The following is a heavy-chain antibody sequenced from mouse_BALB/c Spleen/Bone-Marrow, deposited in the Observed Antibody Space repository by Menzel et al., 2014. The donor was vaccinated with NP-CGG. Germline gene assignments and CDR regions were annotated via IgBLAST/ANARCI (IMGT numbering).Heavy chain of an antibody. CDR3: VRNGLIWCFDV. D-gene: IGHD6-5*01. Sequence: VMLVESGPGLVAPSQSLSNTCTVSGFSLTNFGVHWVRQPPGKGLEWLVVMWGDGSTTYNSALKSRLSISKDNSKSQVFLKMNSLQTDDTAIYYCVRNGLIWCFDVWGAGTTVTVSS. CDR1: GFSLTNFG. CDR2: MWGDGST. V-gene: IGHV2-6*02. J-gene: IGHJ1*01.